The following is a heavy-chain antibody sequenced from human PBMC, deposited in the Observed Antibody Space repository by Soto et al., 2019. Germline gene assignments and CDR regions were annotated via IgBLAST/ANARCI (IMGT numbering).Heavy chain of an antibody. Sequence: ASVKVSCKASGGTFSSYAISWVRQAPGQGLEWMGGIIPIFGTANYAQKFQGRVTITADESTSTAYMGLSSLRSEDTAVYYCARGPVTGTTYNWFDPWGQGTLVTVSS. J-gene: IGHJ5*02. CDR2: IIPIFGTA. CDR3: ARGPVTGTTYNWFDP. D-gene: IGHD1-7*01. V-gene: IGHV1-69*13. CDR1: GGTFSSYA.